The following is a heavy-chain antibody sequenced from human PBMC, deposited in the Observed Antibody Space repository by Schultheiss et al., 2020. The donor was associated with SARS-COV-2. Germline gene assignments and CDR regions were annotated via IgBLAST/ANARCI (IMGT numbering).Heavy chain of an antibody. D-gene: IGHD1-7*01. V-gene: IGHV3-48*03. Sequence: GGSLRLSCAASGFTFSSYEMNWVRQAPGKGLEWVSYISSSGSTIYYADSVKGRFTISRDNAKNSLYLQMNSLRAEDTAVYYCAKASGTGTTRGFDPWGQGTLVTVSS. CDR3: AKASGTGTTRGFDP. CDR1: GFTFSSYE. CDR2: ISSSGSTI. J-gene: IGHJ5*02.